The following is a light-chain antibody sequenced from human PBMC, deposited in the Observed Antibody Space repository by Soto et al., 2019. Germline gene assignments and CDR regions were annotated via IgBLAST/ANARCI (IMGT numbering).Light chain of an antibody. V-gene: IGKV1-33*01. CDR1: QDISNY. J-gene: IGKJ5*01. CDR3: QQYSNWPPIT. Sequence: DIQMTQSPSSLSASVGDRVTITCQASQDISNYLNWYQQKTGKAPKLLIYDASNLETGVPSRFSGSGSGTDFTFTISSLQSEDFAVYYCQQYSNWPPITFGQGTRLEI. CDR2: DAS.